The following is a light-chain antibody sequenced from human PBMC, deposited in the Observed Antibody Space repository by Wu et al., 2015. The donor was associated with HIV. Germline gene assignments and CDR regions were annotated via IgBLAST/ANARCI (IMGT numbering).Light chain of an antibody. J-gene: IGKJ5*01. CDR1: QSVGSTY. V-gene: IGKV3-11*01. CDR2: GAS. Sequence: EIVLTQSPGTLSLSPGERATLSCRASQSVGSTYLAWYQQKPGQAPRLLIYGASNRATGIPARFSGSGSGTNFTLTISSLEPEDFAIYYCQQGSNWPLTFGQGTRLEIK. CDR3: QQGSNWPLT.